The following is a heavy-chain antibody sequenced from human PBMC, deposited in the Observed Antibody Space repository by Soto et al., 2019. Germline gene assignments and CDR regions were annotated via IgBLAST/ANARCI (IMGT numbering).Heavy chain of an antibody. D-gene: IGHD3-22*01. CDR1: GGSISSGGYY. V-gene: IGHV4-31*03. J-gene: IGHJ4*02. Sequence: PSETLSLTCSVSGGSISSGGYYWIWVRHHPGKGLEWIGYIYYSGSTYYNPSLKSRVTISVDTSKNQFSLKLSSVTAADTAVYYCARAVSFYYDSSGYHDYWGQGTLVTVSS. CDR3: ARAVSFYYDSSGYHDY. CDR2: IYYSGST.